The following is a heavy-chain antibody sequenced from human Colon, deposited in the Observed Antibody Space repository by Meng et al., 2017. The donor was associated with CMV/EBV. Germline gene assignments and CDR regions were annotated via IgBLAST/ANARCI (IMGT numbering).Heavy chain of an antibody. Sequence: GSLRLSCTVSGASVSSGNYYWSWIRQSPGKRLECLGYRFVRGSPNYNPSLRGRFSISVDPSTNQVSLELTSVTAAATAVYHCAKGDMVRGLIDYWGQGTLVTVSS. J-gene: IGHJ4*02. V-gene: IGHV4-61*01. CDR1: GASVSSGNYY. CDR2: RFVRGSP. CDR3: AKGDMVRGLIDY. D-gene: IGHD3-10*01.